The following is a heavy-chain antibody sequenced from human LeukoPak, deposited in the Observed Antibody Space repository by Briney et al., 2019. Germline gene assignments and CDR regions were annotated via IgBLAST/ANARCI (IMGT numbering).Heavy chain of an antibody. D-gene: IGHD3-22*01. CDR1: GGSISSSNW. CDR3: AKVLEGYYDSSGYFDY. V-gene: IGHV4-4*02. Sequence: SGTLSLTCAVSGGSISSSNWWSWVRQPPGKGLEWIGEIYHSGSTNYNPSLKSRVTISVDTSKNQFSLKLSSVTAADTAVYYCAKVLEGYYDSSGYFDYWGQGTLVTVSS. CDR2: IYHSGST. J-gene: IGHJ4*02.